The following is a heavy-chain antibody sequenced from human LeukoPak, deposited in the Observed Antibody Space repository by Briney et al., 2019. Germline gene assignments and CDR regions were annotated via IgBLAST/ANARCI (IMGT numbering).Heavy chain of an antibody. CDR3: ARAAGINDSSGPYYYYYYYMDV. Sequence: SETLSLTCTISGGSISSYYWSWIRQPPGKGLEWIGYIYYSGSTNYNPSLKSRVTISVDTSKNQFSLKPSSVTAADTAVYYCARAAGINDSSGPYYYYYYYMDVWGKGTTVTVSS. CDR1: GGSISSYY. D-gene: IGHD3-22*01. V-gene: IGHV4-59*01. CDR2: IYYSGST. J-gene: IGHJ6*03.